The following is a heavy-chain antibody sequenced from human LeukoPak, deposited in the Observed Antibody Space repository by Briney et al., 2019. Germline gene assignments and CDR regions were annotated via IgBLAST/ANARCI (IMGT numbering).Heavy chain of an antibody. D-gene: IGHD5-24*01. V-gene: IGHV1-18*01. CDR1: GYTFTSYG. Sequence: GASVKVSCKAPGYTFTSYGISWVRQAPGQGLEWMGWISAYNGNTNYAQKLQGRVTMTTDTSTSTAYMELRSLRSDDTAVYYCATEMAPAKSYYYYMDVWGKGTTVTVSS. CDR2: ISAYNGNT. CDR3: ATEMAPAKSYYYYMDV. J-gene: IGHJ6*03.